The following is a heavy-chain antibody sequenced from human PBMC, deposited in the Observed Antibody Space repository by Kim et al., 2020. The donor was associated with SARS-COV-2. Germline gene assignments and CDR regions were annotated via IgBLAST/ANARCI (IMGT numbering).Heavy chain of an antibody. V-gene: IGHV3-33*05. CDR2: ISHDGSNK. J-gene: IGHJ4*02. CDR3: ARDLRPSGKYGDYYFDN. D-gene: IGHD1-26*01. CDR1: GFTFKNFG. Sequence: GGSLRLSCAASGFTFKNFGMHWVRQAPGKGLEWVAVISHDGSNKYFADSVKGRFTISRDNSNNTLYLQLNSLRVEDAAVYYCARDLRPSGKYGDYYFDNWGQGTLVTVSS.